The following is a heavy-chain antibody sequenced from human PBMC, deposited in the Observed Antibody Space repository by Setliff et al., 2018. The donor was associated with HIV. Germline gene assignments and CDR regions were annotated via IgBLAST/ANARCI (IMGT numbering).Heavy chain of an antibody. CDR2: IYPGDSDT. CDR3: ARPRCSGGSCSTRDAFDI. CDR1: GYSFTSYW. Sequence: GESLKISCKGSGYSFTSYWIGWVRQMPGKGLEWMGIIYPGDSDTRYSPSFQGQVTISADKSISTAYLQWSSLKASDTAMYYCARPRCSGGSCSTRDAFDIWGQGTMVTVS. J-gene: IGHJ3*02. V-gene: IGHV5-51*01. D-gene: IGHD2-15*01.